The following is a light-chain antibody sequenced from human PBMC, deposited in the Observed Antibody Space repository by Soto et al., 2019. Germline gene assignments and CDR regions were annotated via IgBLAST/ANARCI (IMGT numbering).Light chain of an antibody. V-gene: IGLV3-1*01. CDR2: QDS. Sequence: SYELTQPPSVSVSPGQTASITCSGDKLGDKYACWYQQKPGQSPVLVIYQDSKRPSGIPERFSGSNSGNTATLTISGTQAMDEADYYCQAWDSSSLVFGTGTQLTVL. CDR3: QAWDSSSLV. CDR1: KLGDKY. J-gene: IGLJ1*01.